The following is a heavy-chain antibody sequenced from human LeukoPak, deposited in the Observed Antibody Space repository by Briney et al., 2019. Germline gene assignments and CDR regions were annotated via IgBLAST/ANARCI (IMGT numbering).Heavy chain of an antibody. V-gene: IGHV3-66*01. D-gene: IGHD5-18*01. CDR2: IYSGGST. CDR3: ARDLVTRHSYGPNDPFDY. Sequence: GGSLRLSCAASGFTVSTNYMSWVRQAPGKRLEWLSVIYSGGSTYYADSVKGRFTISRDNSKNTVYLQMSSLRGEDTAVYCCARDLVTRHSYGPNDPFDYWGQGTLVTVSS. J-gene: IGHJ4*02. CDR1: GFTVSTNY.